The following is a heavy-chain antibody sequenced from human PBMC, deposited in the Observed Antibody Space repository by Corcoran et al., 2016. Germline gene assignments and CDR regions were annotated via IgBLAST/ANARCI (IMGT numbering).Heavy chain of an antibody. CDR1: SGSFSGYH. D-gene: IGHD1-26*01. CDR3: GRWGGSPPEDY. Sequence: QVHLQQWGAGLLKPSETLSLTCAVYSGSFSGYHWAWIRQSPGKGLEWIGEITQSGSTNYNPSLKNRLTISGDTSENQFSLRLSSVTAADTAVYFCGRWGGSPPEDYWGPGTLVTVSS. V-gene: IGHV4-34*01. CDR2: ITQSGST. J-gene: IGHJ4*02.